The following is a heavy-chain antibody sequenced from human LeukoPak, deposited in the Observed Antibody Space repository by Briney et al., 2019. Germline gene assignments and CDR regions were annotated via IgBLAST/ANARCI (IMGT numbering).Heavy chain of an antibody. CDR1: GYTFTGYY. CDR2: INPNSGGT. D-gene: IGHD3-3*01. Sequence: ASVKVSCKASGYTFTGYYMHWVRQAPGQGLEWMGWINPNSGGTNYAQKFQGRVTMTRDTSISTAYMELSRLRSDDTAVYYCARGHDFWSGYYDYYFDYWGQGTLVTVSS. J-gene: IGHJ4*02. V-gene: IGHV1-2*02. CDR3: ARGHDFWSGYYDYYFDY.